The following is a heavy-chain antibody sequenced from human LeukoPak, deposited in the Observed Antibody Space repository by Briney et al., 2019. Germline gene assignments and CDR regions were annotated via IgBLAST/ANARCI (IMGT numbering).Heavy chain of an antibody. CDR2: ISGSGGST. CDR3: AKSITMIVVVIPPFDY. Sequence: GGSLRLSCAASGFTFSSYAMSWVRQAPGKGLEWVSAISGSGGSTYYADSVKGRFTISRDNSKNTLYLQMNSLRTEDTAVYYCAKSITMIVVVIPPFDYWGQGTLVTVSS. V-gene: IGHV3-23*01. D-gene: IGHD3-22*01. CDR1: GFTFSSYA. J-gene: IGHJ4*02.